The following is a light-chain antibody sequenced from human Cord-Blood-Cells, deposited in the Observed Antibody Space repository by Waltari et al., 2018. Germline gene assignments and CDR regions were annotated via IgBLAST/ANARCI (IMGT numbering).Light chain of an antibody. CDR2: DAS. V-gene: IGKV1-33*01. J-gene: IGKJ2*01. CDR3: QQYDNLPYS. CDR1: QDISNY. Sequence: DIQMTQSPSSLSASVGDRLTITRQASQDISNYLNWYQQKPGKAPKLLIYDASNLETGVPSRFSGRGSGTDVTFAISSLQPEYIATYYCQQYDNLPYSFGHGTKLAIK.